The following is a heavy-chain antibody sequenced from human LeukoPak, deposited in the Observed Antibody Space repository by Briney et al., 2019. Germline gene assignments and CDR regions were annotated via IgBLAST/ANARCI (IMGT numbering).Heavy chain of an antibody. D-gene: IGHD5-24*01. CDR2: IIPIFGTA. CDR1: GGTFISYA. Sequence: ASVKVSCKASGGTFISYAISWVRQAPGQGREWMGGIIPIFGTANYAQEFQGRVTITTDESTSTAYMELSSLRSEDTAVYYCARGRWLQPWGYFDYWGQGTLVTVSS. CDR3: ARGRWLQPWGYFDY. V-gene: IGHV1-69*05. J-gene: IGHJ4*02.